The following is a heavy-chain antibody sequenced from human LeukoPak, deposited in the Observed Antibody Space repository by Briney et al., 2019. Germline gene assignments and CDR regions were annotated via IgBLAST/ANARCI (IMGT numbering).Heavy chain of an antibody. CDR2: IYYSGST. J-gene: IGHJ5*02. D-gene: IGHD5-18*01. V-gene: IGHV4-59*08. Sequence: SETLSLTCTVSGGSISSYYWIWIRQPPGKGLEWIGYIYYSGSTNYNPSLKSRVTISVDTSKNQFSLKLSSVTAADTAVYYCARTGYSYGLNCFDPWGQGTLVTVSS. CDR1: GGSISSYY. CDR3: ARTGYSYGLNCFDP.